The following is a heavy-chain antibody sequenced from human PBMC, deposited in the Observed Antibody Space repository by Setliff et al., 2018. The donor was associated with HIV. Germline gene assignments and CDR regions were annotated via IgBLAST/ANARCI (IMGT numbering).Heavy chain of an antibody. CDR1: GGSFSDYY. CDR3: ARDPLA. D-gene: IGHD3-3*02. CDR2: IDHRGRP. Sequence: SETLSLTCGIYGGSFSDYYWSWIRQPPGKGLEWIGEIDHRGRPKYNPSLKSRVTISVDTSKNQFSLRLNSVTAADTAVYYCARDPLAWGQGTLVTVSS. J-gene: IGHJ4*02. V-gene: IGHV4-34*01.